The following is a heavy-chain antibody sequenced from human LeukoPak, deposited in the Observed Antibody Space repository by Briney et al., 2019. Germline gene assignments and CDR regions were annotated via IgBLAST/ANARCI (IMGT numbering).Heavy chain of an antibody. CDR1: GLSVSINN. V-gene: IGHV3-48*04. CDR2: ISAASGTI. CDR3: TRDLGLRRMI. J-gene: IGHJ2*01. Sequence: GGSLRLSCAASGLSVSINNMHWVRQAPGGVLEWLSYISAASGTIYSADSVKGRFTISRDNAGNSLYLQMNSLRAEDTAVYYCTRDLGLRRMIWGRGTLVIVSS.